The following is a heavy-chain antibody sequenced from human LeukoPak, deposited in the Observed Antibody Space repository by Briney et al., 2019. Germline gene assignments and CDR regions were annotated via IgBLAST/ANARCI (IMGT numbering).Heavy chain of an antibody. J-gene: IGHJ3*02. V-gene: IGHV3-72*01. CDR1: GFTFSDHY. CDR2: TVVKANSYTT. Sequence: GGSLRLACAAAGFTFSDHYMDWVRQAPGKGLDWIGRTVVKANSYTTEYAASVKGRFTISRDDSKNSLYLQMNSLKTEDTAVYYCAREGSGWSGGFGAFDIWGQGTMVTVSS. CDR3: AREGSGWSGGFGAFDI. D-gene: IGHD6-19*01.